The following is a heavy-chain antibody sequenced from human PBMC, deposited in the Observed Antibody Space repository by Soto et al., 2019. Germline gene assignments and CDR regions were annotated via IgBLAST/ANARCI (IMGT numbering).Heavy chain of an antibody. V-gene: IGHV4-31*03. CDR2: IYYSGST. J-gene: IGHJ5*02. CDR1: GGSISSGGYY. CDR3: ARDSQPAMVRGQFDP. Sequence: QVQLQESGPGLVKPSQTLSLTCTVSGGSISSGGYYWSWIRQHPGKGLEWIGYIYYSGSTYYNPSLKSRVTISVDTSKNQFSLKLSSVTAADTAVYYCARDSQPAMVRGQFDPWGQGTLVTVSS. D-gene: IGHD3-10*01.